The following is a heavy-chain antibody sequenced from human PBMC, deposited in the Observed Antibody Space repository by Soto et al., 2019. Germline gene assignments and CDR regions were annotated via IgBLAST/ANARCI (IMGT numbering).Heavy chain of an antibody. CDR3: ARQGLRERTIEEYFDY. CDR2: ISYDGSNK. V-gene: IGHV3-30-3*01. CDR1: GFTFSSYA. Sequence: QVQLVESGGGVVQPGRSLRLSCAASGFTFSSYAMHWVRQAPGKGLEWVAVISYDGSNKYYADSVKGRFTISRDNSKNTLYLQMNSLRAEDTAVYYCARQGLRERTIEEYFDYWGQGTLVTVSS. J-gene: IGHJ4*02. D-gene: IGHD1-26*01.